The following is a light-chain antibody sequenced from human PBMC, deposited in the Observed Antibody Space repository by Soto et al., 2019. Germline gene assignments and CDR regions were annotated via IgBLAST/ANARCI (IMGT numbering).Light chain of an antibody. CDR2: GAS. Sequence: ESVLTQSPGTLSLSPGERATLSCRASRSVSSNYLAWYQQKAGQAPRLLIYGASYRATGIPDRFSGSGSGTDFSLTISRLEPEDSAVYYCQQYESPPQFTFGPGTKVDIK. J-gene: IGKJ3*01. CDR3: QQYESPPQFT. V-gene: IGKV3-20*01. CDR1: RSVSSNY.